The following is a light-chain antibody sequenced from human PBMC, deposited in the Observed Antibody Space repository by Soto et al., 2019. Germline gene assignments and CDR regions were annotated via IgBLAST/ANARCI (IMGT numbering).Light chain of an antibody. Sequence: QSVLTQPASVSGSPGQSIIISCTGTSSDVESYNFVSWYQQHPGKAPKLMIYEVSKRPSGVSNRFSGSKSGNTASLTISGLQPEDEADYYCCSSAGNSRVFGRGTKVT. CDR1: SSDVESYNF. CDR3: CSSAGNSRV. V-gene: IGLV2-23*02. CDR2: EVS. J-gene: IGLJ2*01.